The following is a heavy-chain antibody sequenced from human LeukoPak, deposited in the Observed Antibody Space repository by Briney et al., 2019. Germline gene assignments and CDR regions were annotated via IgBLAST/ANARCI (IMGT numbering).Heavy chain of an antibody. D-gene: IGHD5-12*01. CDR3: ARRVQKLVATSWFDP. CDR1: GYTFDDEY. V-gene: IGHV1-2*02. CDR2: IIPKNGDT. J-gene: IGHJ5*02. Sequence: ASVWVSCKASGYTFDDEYIHWVRQAPGLGLEWMGWIIPKNGDTNYAQKFQGRVTMTRDTSISTAYMELRRLKSDDSAVYYCARRVQKLVATSWFDPWGQGTLVTVSS.